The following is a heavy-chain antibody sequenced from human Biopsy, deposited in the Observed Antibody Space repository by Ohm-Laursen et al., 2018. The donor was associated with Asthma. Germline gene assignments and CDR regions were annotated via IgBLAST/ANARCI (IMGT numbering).Heavy chain of an antibody. CDR3: VRGSSSWHHGPFHYYYGLDV. Sequence: SQTLSLTWTVSGGSINIGDYYWSWIRQHPVKGLEWIGHIYYSGSTYYNPSLESRVTVSADTSKNQFSLKLTSVTAADTAVYYCVRGSSSWHHGPFHYYYGLDVWGQGTTATVSS. CDR1: GGSINIGDYY. D-gene: IGHD6-13*01. V-gene: IGHV4-31*02. J-gene: IGHJ6*02. CDR2: IYYSGST.